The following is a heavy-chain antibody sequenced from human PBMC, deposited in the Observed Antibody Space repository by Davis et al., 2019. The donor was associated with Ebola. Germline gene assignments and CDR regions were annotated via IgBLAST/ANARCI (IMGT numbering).Heavy chain of an antibody. CDR2: ITGSGRST. D-gene: IGHD3-22*01. CDR1: GYTFSSFW. V-gene: IGHV3-23*01. CDR3: AKHTMTVVVIDNFDS. Sequence: EGSLRLSCKGSGYTFSSFWMNWVRQAPGKGLEWVSAITGSGRSTYYADPVKGRFTISRDNSNNTLFLQMNSLRPEDTAVYYCAKHTMTVVVIDNFDSWGQGTLVTVSS. J-gene: IGHJ4*02.